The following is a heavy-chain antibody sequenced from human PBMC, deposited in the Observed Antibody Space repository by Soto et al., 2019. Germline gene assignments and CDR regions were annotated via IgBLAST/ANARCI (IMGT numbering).Heavy chain of an antibody. Sequence: PGESLKISCAASGFTFSSYWMYWFRQAPGKGLVWVSRINGDGSSTTYADSVKGRFTISRDNAKNTLYLHMNSLRAEDTAVYYCARWFTYGNFDYFDYWGQGTQVTVSS. D-gene: IGHD3-10*01. CDR3: ARWFTYGNFDYFDY. CDR2: INGDGSST. CDR1: GFTFSSYW. J-gene: IGHJ4*02. V-gene: IGHV3-74*01.